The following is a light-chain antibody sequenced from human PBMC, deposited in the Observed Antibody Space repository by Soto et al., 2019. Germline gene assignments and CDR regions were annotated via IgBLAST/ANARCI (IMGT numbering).Light chain of an antibody. V-gene: IGKV3-15*01. CDR1: QTVSSN. J-gene: IGKJ3*01. CDR2: GAS. CDR3: QQYNNWPPFT. Sequence: EVVMTQSPATLSLSPGESATLSCRASQTVSSNLAWYQHKPGQAPRRLIYGASTRATGIPARFSGSGSGTDFTLTINNLQSEDSAVYFCQQYNNWPPFTSGHGTKVDIK.